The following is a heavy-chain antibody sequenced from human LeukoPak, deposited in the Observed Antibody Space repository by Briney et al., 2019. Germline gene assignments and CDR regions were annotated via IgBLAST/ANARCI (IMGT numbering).Heavy chain of an antibody. D-gene: IGHD6-6*01. Sequence: GRSLRLSCAASGFTFSSYGMHWVRQAPGKGLEWVAVIWYDGSNKYYAASVKGRFTISRDNSKNTLYLQMNSLRAEDTAVYYCAKGSEYSSSVFDYWGQGTLVTVSS. CDR1: GFTFSSYG. J-gene: IGHJ4*02. V-gene: IGHV3-33*06. CDR2: IWYDGSNK. CDR3: AKGSEYSSSVFDY.